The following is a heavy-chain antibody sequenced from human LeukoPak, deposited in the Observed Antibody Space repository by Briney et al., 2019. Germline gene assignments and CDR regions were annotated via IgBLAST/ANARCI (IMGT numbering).Heavy chain of an antibody. Sequence: GASVKVSCKASGGTFSSYAISWVRQAPGQGLEWMGRIIPILGIANYAQKFQGRVTITADKSTSTAYMELSSLRSEDTAVYYCARDLGFTADDYVWGNFDYWGQGTLVTVSS. J-gene: IGHJ4*02. D-gene: IGHD3-16*01. CDR2: IIPILGIA. CDR1: GGTFSSYA. V-gene: IGHV1-69*04. CDR3: ARDLGFTADDYVWGNFDY.